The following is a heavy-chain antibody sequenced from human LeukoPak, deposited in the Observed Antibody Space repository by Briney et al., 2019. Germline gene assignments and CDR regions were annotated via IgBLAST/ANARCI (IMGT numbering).Heavy chain of an antibody. CDR1: GGSISSGDYY. V-gene: IGHV4-30-4*08. D-gene: IGHD1-1*01. J-gene: IGHJ4*02. CDR2: IYYSGST. Sequence: SQTLSLTCTVSGGSISSGDYYWSWIRQPPGKGLEWIGYIYYSGSTYYNPSLKSRVTISVDTSKNQFSLKLTSVTAADTAVYYCARRPISTGIDYWGQGTLVTVSS. CDR3: ARRPISTGIDY.